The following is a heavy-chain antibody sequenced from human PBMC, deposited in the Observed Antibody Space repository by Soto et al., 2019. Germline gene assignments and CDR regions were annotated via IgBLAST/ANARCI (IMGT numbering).Heavy chain of an antibody. Sequence: SVKVSCKASGGTFSSYTISWVRQAPGQGLEWMGRVIPILGIANYAQKFQGRVTITADKSTSTAYMELSSLRSEDTAVYYCARDPHIVVVPAAGPGWFDPWGQGTLVTASS. V-gene: IGHV1-69*04. CDR1: GGTFSSYT. D-gene: IGHD2-2*01. CDR3: ARDPHIVVVPAAGPGWFDP. CDR2: VIPILGIA. J-gene: IGHJ5*02.